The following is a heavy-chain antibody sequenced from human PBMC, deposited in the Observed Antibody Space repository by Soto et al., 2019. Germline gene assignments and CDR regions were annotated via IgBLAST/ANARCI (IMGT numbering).Heavy chain of an antibody. V-gene: IGHV5-10-1*01. CDR3: ARRMKMAADAPSDYSAMDV. CDR2: IDPSDSYT. D-gene: IGHD6-13*01. Sequence: GESLKISCKGSGYTFTTYWIAWVRQMPGKGLEWMGRIDPSDSYTNYSPSFQGHVTISADKSVGTAFLQWSSLTASDTAMYYCARRMKMAADAPSDYSAMDVWGQGTTVTVSS. CDR1: GYTFTTYW. J-gene: IGHJ6*02.